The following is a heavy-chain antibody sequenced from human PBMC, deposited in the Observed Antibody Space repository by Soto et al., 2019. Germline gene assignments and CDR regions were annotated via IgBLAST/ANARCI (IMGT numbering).Heavy chain of an antibody. CDR2: ISAYNSNT. D-gene: IGHD5-18*01. CDR1: GYTFTSYC. J-gene: IGHJ4*02. V-gene: IGHV1-18*01. CDR3: ASSLLVGYGLEGESD. Sequence: QVQLVQSGAEVKKPWASVKVSCKASGYTFTSYCISWVRQAPGQGLEWMGWISAYNSNTNYAQKLQGRVTMTTDTSTSTAYMELRSLRSDDTAVYYCASSLLVGYGLEGESDWGQGTLVTVSS.